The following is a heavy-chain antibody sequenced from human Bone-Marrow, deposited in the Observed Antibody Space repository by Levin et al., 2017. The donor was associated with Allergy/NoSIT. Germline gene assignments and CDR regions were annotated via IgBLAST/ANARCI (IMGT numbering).Heavy chain of an antibody. CDR3: ARVGVVVPAAFYGMDV. CDR2: ISAYNGNT. Sequence: ASVKVSCKASGYTFTSYGISWVRQAPGQGLEWMGWISAYNGNTNYAQKLQGRVTMTTDTSTSTAYMELRSLRSDDTAVYYCARVGVVVPAAFYGMDVWGQGTTVTVSS. V-gene: IGHV1-18*01. D-gene: IGHD2-2*01. J-gene: IGHJ6*02. CDR1: GYTFTSYG.